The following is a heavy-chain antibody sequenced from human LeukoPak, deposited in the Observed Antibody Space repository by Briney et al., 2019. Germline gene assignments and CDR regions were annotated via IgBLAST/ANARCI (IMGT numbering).Heavy chain of an antibody. Sequence: GGSLRLSCAASGFTFSSYWMHWVRKAPGKGLVWVSRIKSDGSTNYADSVKGRFTISRDNAKNTVSLQMNSLRAEDTGVYYCARAPSEIGGYYPEYFRHWGQGTLVTVSS. V-gene: IGHV3-74*01. CDR2: IKSDGST. CDR1: GFTFSSYW. CDR3: ARAPSEIGGYYPEYFRH. D-gene: IGHD3-22*01. J-gene: IGHJ1*01.